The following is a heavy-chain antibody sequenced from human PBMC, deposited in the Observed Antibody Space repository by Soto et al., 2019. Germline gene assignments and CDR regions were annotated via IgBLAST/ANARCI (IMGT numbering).Heavy chain of an antibody. CDR2: IWHDGNNK. CDR1: GFTFSNYG. D-gene: IGHD1-26*01. V-gene: IGHV3-33*01. CDR3: ASDLVGASDSYGLDV. Sequence: SLRLSCAASGFTFSNYGIHWVRQAPGKGLEWVAIIWHDGNNKYYADSVRGRFIISRDNSKNRLYLQMNSLRAEDTAVYYCASDLVGASDSYGLDVWGQGTPVTVSS. J-gene: IGHJ6*02.